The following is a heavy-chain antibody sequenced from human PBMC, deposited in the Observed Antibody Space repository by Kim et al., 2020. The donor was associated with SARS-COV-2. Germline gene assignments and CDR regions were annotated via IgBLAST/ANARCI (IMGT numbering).Heavy chain of an antibody. CDR1: GGSISSSSYY. CDR2: MYYSGST. CDR3: ATVVTAVFDY. V-gene: IGHV4-39*01. J-gene: IGHJ4*02. D-gene: IGHD2-21*02. Sequence: SETLSLTCNVSGGSISSSSYYWGWIRQPPGKGLEWVGSMYYSGSTYYNPSLESRVTISVDTSKNQFSLRLSSVTAADTAVYYCATVVTAVFDYWGQGALVTVSS.